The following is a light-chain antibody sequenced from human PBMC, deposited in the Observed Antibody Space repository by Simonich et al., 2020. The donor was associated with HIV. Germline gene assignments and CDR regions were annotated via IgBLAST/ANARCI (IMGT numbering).Light chain of an antibody. CDR3: QSYDSSNQV. CDR1: SGSIASNY. CDR2: EDN. Sequence: NFMLTQPHSVSESPGKTVTISCTRSSGSIASNYVKWYQQRPGSAPTTVIYEDNTRPSGVPDRFSGSIDSSSNSASLTISGLKTEDESDYYCQSYDSSNQVFGGGTKLTVL. V-gene: IGLV6-57*03. J-gene: IGLJ3*02.